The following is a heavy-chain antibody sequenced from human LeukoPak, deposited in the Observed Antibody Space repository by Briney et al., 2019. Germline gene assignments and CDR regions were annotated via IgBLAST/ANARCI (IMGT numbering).Heavy chain of an antibody. CDR2: IIPIFDRP. Sequence: ASVKVSCKASGGSFTTYGFSWVRQAPGQGLEWMGRIIPIFDRPNYTQKFQGRLTITADKSASTSYMVLSSLRSDDTAVYYCARDMRLSNWNAVGWFDPWGQGTLVTVSS. CDR3: ARDMRLSNWNAVGWFDP. CDR1: GGSFTTYG. V-gene: IGHV1-69*04. J-gene: IGHJ5*02. D-gene: IGHD1-20*01.